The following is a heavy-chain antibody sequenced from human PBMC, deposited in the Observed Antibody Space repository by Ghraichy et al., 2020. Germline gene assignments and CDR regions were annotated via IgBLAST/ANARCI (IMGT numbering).Heavy chain of an antibody. CDR3: TTGTDFLHPYLPAPFDY. Sequence: GGSLRLSCAASGFSFSNTWMTWLRQAPGKGLEWVGRIKSKSDGGTTSYAATEKGRFSISRNDLEDTLYLQMDSLRTEDTAVYFCTTGTDFLHPYLPAPFDYWGQGTPVTVSS. J-gene: IGHJ4*02. CDR1: GFSFSNTW. V-gene: IGHV3-15*01. D-gene: IGHD3-3*01. CDR2: IKSKSDGGTT.